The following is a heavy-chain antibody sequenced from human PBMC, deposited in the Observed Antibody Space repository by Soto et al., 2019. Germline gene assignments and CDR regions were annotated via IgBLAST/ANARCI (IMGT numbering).Heavy chain of an antibody. D-gene: IGHD2-15*01. J-gene: IGHJ6*02. V-gene: IGHV3-53*01. CDR1: GLTVSRTQ. CDR2: IYSGGST. Sequence: PGGSLRLSCAVSGLTVSRTQMSWVRQAPGKGLQWVSVIYSGGSTYYANAVKGRFTISRDNSKNTLYLQMNSLRAEDTAVYYCASDRAPGYCSGGSCYSGYYYYGMDVWGQGTTVTVSS. CDR3: ASDRAPGYCSGGSCYSGYYYYGMDV.